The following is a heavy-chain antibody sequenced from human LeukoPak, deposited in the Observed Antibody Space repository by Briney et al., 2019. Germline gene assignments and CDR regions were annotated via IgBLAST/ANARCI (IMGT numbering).Heavy chain of an antibody. V-gene: IGHV3-23*01. D-gene: IGHD5-12*01. CDR2: ITGSGGNT. Sequence: PGGSLRLSCAASGFTFSNYAMTWVRQAPGMGLLWVAAITGSGGNTYYADSVKGRFTISRDNSKSTLYLQMNSLRAEDTAVYYCATLMPGPIGYVGYGGEDYWGQGTLVSVSS. CDR1: GFTFSNYA. CDR3: ATLMPGPIGYVGYGGEDY. J-gene: IGHJ4*02.